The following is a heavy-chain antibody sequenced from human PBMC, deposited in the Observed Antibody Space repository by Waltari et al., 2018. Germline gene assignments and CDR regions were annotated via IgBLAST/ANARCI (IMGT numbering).Heavy chain of an antibody. J-gene: IGHJ6*03. Sequence: QVQLQQWGAGLLKPSETLSLTCDVSGGSLSGYHWTWIRQPPGKGLEWIWKINDSGLHTYNPSLESRVTVSIYTANNQFSLRVRSVTAADTAVYYCARVFGYYYYYMDVWGKGTTVTISS. CDR2: INDSGLH. CDR1: GGSLSGYH. V-gene: IGHV4-34*02. D-gene: IGHD3-3*01. CDR3: ARVFGYYYYYMDV.